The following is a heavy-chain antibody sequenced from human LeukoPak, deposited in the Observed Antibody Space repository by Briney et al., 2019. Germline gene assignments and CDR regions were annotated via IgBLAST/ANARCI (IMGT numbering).Heavy chain of an antibody. CDR1: GGSFSGYY. D-gene: IGHD5-18*01. J-gene: IGHJ4*02. Sequence: SETLSLTCAVYGGSFSGYYWSWIRQPPGKGLEWIGEINHSGSTNYNPSLKSRVTIPVDTSKNQFSLKLSSVTAADTAVYYCARARRGYSYTPFDYWGQGTLVTVSS. V-gene: IGHV4-34*01. CDR3: ARARRGYSYTPFDY. CDR2: INHSGST.